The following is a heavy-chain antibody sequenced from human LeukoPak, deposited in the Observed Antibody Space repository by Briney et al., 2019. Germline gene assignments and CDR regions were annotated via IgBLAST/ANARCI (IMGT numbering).Heavy chain of an antibody. CDR2: IYYSGST. V-gene: IGHV4-39*07. J-gene: IGHJ4*02. Sequence: SETLSLTCTVSGGSISSSSYYWGWIRQPPGKGLEWIGSIYYSGSTYYNPSLKSRVTISVDTSKNQFSLKLSSVTAADTAVYYCARAPYDFWSGAYYFDYWGQGTLVTVSS. CDR1: GGSISSSSYY. D-gene: IGHD3-3*01. CDR3: ARAPYDFWSGAYYFDY.